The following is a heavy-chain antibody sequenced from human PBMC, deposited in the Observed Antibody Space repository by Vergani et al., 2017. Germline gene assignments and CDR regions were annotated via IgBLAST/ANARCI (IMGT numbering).Heavy chain of an antibody. Sequence: EVQLVESGGGLVQPGGSLRLSCAASGFPFSSYWMSWVRQAPGKGLEWVANIKQDGSEKYYVDSVKGRFTISRDNAKNSLYLQMNSLRAEDTAVYYCARDRIAVAGTSDYWGQGTLVTVSS. CDR3: ARDRIAVAGTSDY. V-gene: IGHV3-7*03. D-gene: IGHD6-19*01. CDR2: IKQDGSEK. CDR1: GFPFSSYW. J-gene: IGHJ4*02.